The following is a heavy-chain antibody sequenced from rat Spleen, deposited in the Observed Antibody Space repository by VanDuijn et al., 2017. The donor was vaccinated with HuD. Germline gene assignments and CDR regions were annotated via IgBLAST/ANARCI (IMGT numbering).Heavy chain of an antibody. J-gene: IGHJ2*01. D-gene: IGHD1-9*01. CDR2: ISYGDSYGHSST. V-gene: IGHV5-29*01. CDR3: ARRHYGYTDYFDY. Sequence: EVQLVESDGGLVQPGRSLKLSCAASGFTFNNYVMAWVRQAPTKGLEWVATISYGDSYGHSSTYYRDSVKGRFTIYRDNARSTLSLQMNSLRSEDTATYHCARRHYGYTDYFDYWGQGVMVTVSS. CDR1: GFTFNNYV.